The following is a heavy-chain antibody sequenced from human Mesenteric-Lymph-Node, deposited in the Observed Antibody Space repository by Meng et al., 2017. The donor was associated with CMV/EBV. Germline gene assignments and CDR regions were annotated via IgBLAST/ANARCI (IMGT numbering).Heavy chain of an antibody. CDR3: ARDALYQLLGAYGMDV. CDR2: IKQDGSEK. Sequence: GESLKISCAASGFTFSSYCMSWVRQAPGKGLEWVANIKQDGSEKYYVDSVKGRFTISRDNAKNSLYLQMNSLRAEDTAVYYCARDALYQLLGAYGMDVWGQGTTVTVSS. V-gene: IGHV3-7*01. D-gene: IGHD2-2*01. CDR1: GFTFSSYC. J-gene: IGHJ6*02.